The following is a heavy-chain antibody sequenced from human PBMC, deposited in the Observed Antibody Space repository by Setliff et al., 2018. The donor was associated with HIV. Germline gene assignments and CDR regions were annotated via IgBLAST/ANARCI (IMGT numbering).Heavy chain of an antibody. CDR3: ARDQYYYDTSGYYRGSAFDF. CDR1: GFTFSSHW. Sequence: GGSLRLSCAASGFTFSSHWMSWVRQAPGKGLEWVANIKQDESEEWYADSVKGRFTISRDNTKNSLYLQINSLSAEDTAVYYCARDQYYYDTSGYYRGSAFDFWGQGTLVTVSS. CDR2: IKQDESEE. J-gene: IGHJ4*02. D-gene: IGHD3-22*01. V-gene: IGHV3-7*03.